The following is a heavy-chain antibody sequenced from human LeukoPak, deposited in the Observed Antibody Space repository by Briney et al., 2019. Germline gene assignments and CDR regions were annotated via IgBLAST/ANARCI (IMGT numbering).Heavy chain of an antibody. CDR2: ISSSSSYI. Sequence: GGSLRLSCAASGFTFSSYSMNWVRQAPGKGLEWVSSISSSSSYIYYADSVKGRFTISRDNAKNSLYLQINSLRAEDTAVYYCAREGSIHDYWGQGTLVTVSS. J-gene: IGHJ4*02. V-gene: IGHV3-21*01. D-gene: IGHD6-13*01. CDR1: GFTFSSYS. CDR3: AREGSIHDY.